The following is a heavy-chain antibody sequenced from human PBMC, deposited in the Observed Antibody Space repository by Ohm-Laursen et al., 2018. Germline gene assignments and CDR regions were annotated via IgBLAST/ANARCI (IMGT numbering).Heavy chain of an antibody. Sequence: SLRLSCSASGFSFSSHGMHWVRQAPGKGLEWVAVISHDGSDKYYADSVKGRFTISRDNAKNSLFLQMNSLRAEDTAVYYCTRARTGDSSGYDAWGPGSLVTVSS. V-gene: IGHV3-33*05. D-gene: IGHD3-22*01. CDR1: GFSFSSHG. CDR3: TRARTGDSSGYDA. CDR2: ISHDGSDK. J-gene: IGHJ5*02.